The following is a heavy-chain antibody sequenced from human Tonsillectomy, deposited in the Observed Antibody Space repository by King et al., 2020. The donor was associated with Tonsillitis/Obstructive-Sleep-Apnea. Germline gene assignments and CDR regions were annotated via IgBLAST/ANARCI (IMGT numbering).Heavy chain of an antibody. CDR1: GFNFSDYF. V-gene: IGHV3-11*01. D-gene: IGHD2/OR15-2a*01. J-gene: IGHJ3*01. CDR2: MSSSGSAT. Sequence: VQLVESGGGLVKPGGSLKLSCVASGFNFSDYFMSWIRQAPGKGLEWISYMSSSGSATYYADSVKGRFTISRDNAKNSLHLQVNSLRVDESAVYYCARERRGNYFTFDVWGQGTLIAVSS. CDR3: ARERRGNYFTFDV.